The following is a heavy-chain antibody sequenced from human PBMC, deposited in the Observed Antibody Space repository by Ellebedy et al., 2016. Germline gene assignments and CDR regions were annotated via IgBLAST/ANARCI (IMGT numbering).Heavy chain of an antibody. CDR1: GFTFDDYA. CDR2: ISWNSGSI. D-gene: IGHD6-13*01. J-gene: IGHJ3*02. Sequence: GGSLRLXCAASGFTFDDYAMHWVRQAPGKGLEWVSGISWNSGSIGYADSVKGRFTISRDTAKNSLYLQMDSLTVGDTAVYYCAKVGSGWSLDIWGQGTMVSVSS. CDR3: AKVGSGWSLDI. V-gene: IGHV3-9*01.